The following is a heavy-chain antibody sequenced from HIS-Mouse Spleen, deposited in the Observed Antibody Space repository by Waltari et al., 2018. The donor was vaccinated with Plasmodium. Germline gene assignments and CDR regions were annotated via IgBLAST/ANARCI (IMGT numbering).Heavy chain of an antibody. J-gene: IGHJ4*02. CDR2: ISYDGSKK. D-gene: IGHD3-10*01. Sequence: QVQLVESGGGVVQPGGSLRLSCAASGFTFSSYAMHWVRQAPGKGLEWVAVISYDGSKKYYADSVKGRFTISRDNSKNTLYLQMNSLRAEDTAVYYCAREAGSGGLYYFDYWGQGTLVTVSS. V-gene: IGHV3-30-3*01. CDR3: AREAGSGGLYYFDY. CDR1: GFTFSSYA.